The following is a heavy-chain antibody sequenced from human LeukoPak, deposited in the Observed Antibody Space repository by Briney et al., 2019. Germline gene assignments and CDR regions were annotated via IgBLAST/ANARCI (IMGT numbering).Heavy chain of an antibody. Sequence: PSETLSLTCTVSGGSISSSSYYWSWTRQPAGKGLEWIGRIYTSGSTNYNPSLKSRVTISVDTSKNHFSLKLSSVTAADTAVYYCARTTEGGYTYDYFYYYYMDVWGKGTTVTISS. J-gene: IGHJ6*03. V-gene: IGHV4-61*02. CDR1: GGSISSSSYY. CDR3: ARTTEGGYTYDYFYYYYMDV. D-gene: IGHD5-18*01. CDR2: IYTSGST.